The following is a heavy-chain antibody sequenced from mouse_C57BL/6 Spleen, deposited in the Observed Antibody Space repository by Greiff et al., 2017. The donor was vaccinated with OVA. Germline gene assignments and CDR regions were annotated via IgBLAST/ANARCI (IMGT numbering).Heavy chain of an antibody. D-gene: IGHD1-1*01. CDR1: GFTFSDYG. CDR3: ARGTVVDYAMDY. V-gene: IGHV5-17*01. J-gene: IGHJ4*01. Sequence: EVMLVESGGGLVKPGGSLKLPCAASGFTFSDYGMHWVRQAPEKGLEWVAYISSGSSTIYYADTVKGRFTISRDNAQNTLFLQMTSLRSEDTAMYYCARGTVVDYAMDYWGQGTSVTVSS. CDR2: ISSGSSTI.